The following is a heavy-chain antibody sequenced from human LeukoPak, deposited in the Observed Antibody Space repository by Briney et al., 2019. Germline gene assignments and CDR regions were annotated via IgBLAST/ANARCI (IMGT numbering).Heavy chain of an antibody. V-gene: IGHV4-59*12. CDR1: GGSISSYY. CDR3: ARVASSWYNFDY. D-gene: IGHD6-13*01. Sequence: PSETLSLTCTVSGGSISSYYWSWIRQPPGKGLEWIGYIYYSGSTNYNPSLKSRLTMSVDTSKNQFSLKLYSVTAADTAVYYCARVASSWYNFDYWGQGTLVTVSS. CDR2: IYYSGST. J-gene: IGHJ4*02.